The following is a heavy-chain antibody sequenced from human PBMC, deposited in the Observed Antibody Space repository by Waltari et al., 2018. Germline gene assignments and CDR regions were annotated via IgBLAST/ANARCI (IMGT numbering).Heavy chain of an antibody. CDR1: GFTFSSYA. CDR3: AKDRGKGIAARGHYFDY. D-gene: IGHD6-6*01. Sequence: QPGGSLRLSCAASGFTFSSYAMSWVRQAPGKGLEWVSAISGSGGSTYYADSVKGRFTISRDNSKNTLYLQMNSLRAEDTAVYYCAKDRGKGIAARGHYFDYWGQGTLVTVSS. V-gene: IGHV3-23*01. CDR2: ISGSGGST. J-gene: IGHJ4*02.